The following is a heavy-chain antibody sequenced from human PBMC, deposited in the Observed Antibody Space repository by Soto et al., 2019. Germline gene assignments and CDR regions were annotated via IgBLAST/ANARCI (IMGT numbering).Heavy chain of an antibody. D-gene: IGHD6-19*01. CDR1: GFTFSNYA. Sequence: LSLTCAAAGFTFSNYAMSWVRQAPGKGLEWVSGVSASGGGTHHADSVKGRFTISRDNSMSTLYLQMNSLTTEDTAIYYCAKDKGSNSGSKEYWGQGTLVTVSS. J-gene: IGHJ4*02. CDR3: AKDKGSNSGSKEY. CDR2: VSASGGGT. V-gene: IGHV3-23*01.